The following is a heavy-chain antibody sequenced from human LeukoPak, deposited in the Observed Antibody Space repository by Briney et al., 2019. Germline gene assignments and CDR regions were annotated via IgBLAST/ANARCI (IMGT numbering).Heavy chain of an antibody. J-gene: IGHJ4*02. CDR2: ISGGAGTT. CDR1: GFRFSDYG. V-gene: IGHV3-23*01. D-gene: IGHD3-9*01. Sequence: GGSLRLSCAASGFRFSDYGTSWVRQAPGEGLEWVSGISGGAGTTYYADSVKGRFTISSDISKNTLYLQMNSLRVDDTAVYYCTKSRGYNSDWFFEYWGQGTLVTVSS. CDR3: TKSRGYNSDWFFEY.